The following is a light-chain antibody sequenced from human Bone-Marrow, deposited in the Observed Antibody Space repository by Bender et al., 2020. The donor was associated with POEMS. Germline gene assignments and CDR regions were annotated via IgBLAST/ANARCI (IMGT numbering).Light chain of an antibody. J-gene: IGLJ2*01. CDR1: NSDIGDYKY. CDR2: DVT. Sequence: QSALTQPASVSGSPGQSVSISCTGINSDIGDYKYVSWYQQHPGKVPKLLIYDVTNRPSGVSHRFSGSKSGDTASLTISGLQAEDEADYYCSSYTSSSTQVFGGGTKLTVL. CDR3: SSYTSSSTQV. V-gene: IGLV2-14*03.